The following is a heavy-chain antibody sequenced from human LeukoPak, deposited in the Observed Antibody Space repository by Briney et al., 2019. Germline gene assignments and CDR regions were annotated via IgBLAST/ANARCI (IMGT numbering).Heavy chain of an antibody. CDR1: GGSISTNSYY. Sequence: PSETLSLTCTVSGGSISTNSYYWGWIRQPPGKGLEWIGSIYYSGSIYYTPSLKSRVTISVDTSKNQVSLNLYPVTAADTAVYYCARLHMENWFDPWGQGTLVTVSS. CDR3: ARLHMENWFDP. D-gene: IGHD1-1*01. J-gene: IGHJ5*02. V-gene: IGHV4-39*01. CDR2: IYYSGSI.